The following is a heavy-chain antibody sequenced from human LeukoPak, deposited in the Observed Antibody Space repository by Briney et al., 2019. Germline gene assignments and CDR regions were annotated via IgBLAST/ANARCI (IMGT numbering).Heavy chain of an antibody. V-gene: IGHV3-48*03. Sequence: GGSLRLSCAPSGFTFSSYEMNWVRQAPGKGLEWVSYISRSGVTMYYADSVKGRFTISRDNAQNSLYLQMNSLRAVDTAIYYCARDEKLGGIDYWGQGILVTVSS. CDR2: ISRSGVTM. CDR3: ARDEKLGGIDY. J-gene: IGHJ4*02. D-gene: IGHD7-27*01. CDR1: GFTFSSYE.